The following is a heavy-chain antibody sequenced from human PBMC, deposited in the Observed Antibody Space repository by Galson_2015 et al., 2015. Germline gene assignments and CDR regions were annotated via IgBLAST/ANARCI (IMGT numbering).Heavy chain of an antibody. CDR1: GFTFSSYG. CDR3: AITGTTGGSGDY. J-gene: IGHJ4*02. CDR2: IWYDGSNK. V-gene: IGHV3-33*01. Sequence: SLRLSCAASGFTFSSYGMHWVRQAPGKGLEWVAVIWYDGSNKYYADSVKGRFTISRDNSKNTLYLQMNSLRAEDTAVYYCAITGTTGGSGDYWGQGTLVTVSS. D-gene: IGHD1-20*01.